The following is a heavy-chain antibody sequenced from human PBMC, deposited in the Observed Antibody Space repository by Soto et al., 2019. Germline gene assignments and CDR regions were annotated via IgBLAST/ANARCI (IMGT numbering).Heavy chain of an antibody. J-gene: IGHJ4*02. CDR1: GYTPTNYD. D-gene: IGHD2-15*01. Sequence: QVPLVQSGAEVKKPGASVTVSCKTSGYTPTNYDIGWVRQAPGQGLEWMGWISAYNGNTNSAQKLQGRLTMTTDTSTRTAYMALRSLRADDTAVYYGAVALYRRGTCCGGARWGEGTVVTVSS. V-gene: IGHV1-18*01. CDR3: AVALYRRGTCCGGAR. CDR2: ISAYNGNT.